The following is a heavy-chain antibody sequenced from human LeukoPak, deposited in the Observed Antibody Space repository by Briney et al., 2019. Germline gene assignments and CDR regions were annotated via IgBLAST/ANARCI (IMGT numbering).Heavy chain of an antibody. Sequence: GGSLRLSCAASGFSFSSSGIHWVRPAPGKGLEWVAVISYDGINKYYADSVKGRFTISRDNSKSTLYLQMSSLRAEDTAVYYCANLYGDYPDYWGQGTLVTVSS. CDR3: ANLYGDYPDY. J-gene: IGHJ4*02. CDR1: GFSFSSSG. V-gene: IGHV3-30*18. CDR2: ISYDGINK. D-gene: IGHD4-17*01.